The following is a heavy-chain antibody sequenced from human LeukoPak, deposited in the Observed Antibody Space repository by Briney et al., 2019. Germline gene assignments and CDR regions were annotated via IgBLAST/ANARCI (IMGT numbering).Heavy chain of an antibody. CDR3: SRASYDASGVIGLMYV. V-gene: IGHV3-11*01. Sequence: GGSLKLSGPAPGLTFGTSKIGWVAKAPGKGLSAFSYFSSSSTITYYTDSVRGRFTISRDNAKQSLSLQMDNLRVEDTAAYYCSRASYDASGVIGLMYVWGQGTAVTVSS. D-gene: IGHD3-22*01. J-gene: IGHJ6*02. CDR1: GLTFGTSK. CDR2: FSSSSTIT.